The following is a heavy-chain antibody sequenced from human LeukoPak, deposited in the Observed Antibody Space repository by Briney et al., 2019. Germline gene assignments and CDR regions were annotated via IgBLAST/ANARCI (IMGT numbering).Heavy chain of an antibody. D-gene: IGHD3-10*01. Sequence: SETLSLTCTVSGGSISSYYWSWTRQPPGRGLEWIGYIYYSGYTNYNPSLKSRVTISVDTSKNQFSLKLSSVTAADTAVYYCARTTTVRGTYYMDVWGKGTTVTISS. J-gene: IGHJ6*03. V-gene: IGHV4-59*01. CDR2: IYYSGYT. CDR3: ARTTTVRGTYYMDV. CDR1: GGSISSYY.